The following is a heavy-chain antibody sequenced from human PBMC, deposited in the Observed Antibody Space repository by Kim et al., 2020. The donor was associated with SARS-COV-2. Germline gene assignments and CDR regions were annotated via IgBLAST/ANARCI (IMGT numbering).Heavy chain of an antibody. J-gene: IGHJ5*02. V-gene: IGHV3-30-3*01. CDR2: ISFDGSNE. CDR1: GFTFKKYA. Sequence: GGSLRLSCAASGFTFKKYALHWVRQAPGKGLEWVAVISFDGSNEYYADSVKGRFTISRDNSKNTLYLQMNSLRPEDTAVYYCARDGNLSNWFDPWGQGTLVTVPS. CDR3: ARDGNLSNWFDP.